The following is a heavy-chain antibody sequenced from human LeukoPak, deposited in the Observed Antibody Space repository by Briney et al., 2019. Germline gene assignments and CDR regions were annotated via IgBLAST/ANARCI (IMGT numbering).Heavy chain of an antibody. CDR3: TKADYRGDCRTSDF. J-gene: IGHJ4*02. Sequence: GGSLRLSCAASGFTFDDYDMHWVRQAPGKGLEWVSGIRWNSDIMGYADSVKGRFTISRDNAKNSLYLQMNSLRGEDTALYYCTKADYRGDCRTSDFWGQGTLVTVSS. CDR1: GFTFDDYD. D-gene: IGHD2-21*02. CDR2: IRWNSDIM. V-gene: IGHV3-9*01.